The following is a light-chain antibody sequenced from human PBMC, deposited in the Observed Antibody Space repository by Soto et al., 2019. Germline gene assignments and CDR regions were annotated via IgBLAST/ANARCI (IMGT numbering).Light chain of an antibody. V-gene: IGKV1-5*03. J-gene: IGKJ1*01. CDR1: QSIRSW. Sequence: DIQMTQSPSILSASLGDRVTITCRASQSIRSWLAWYQQKPGKAPKLLIYKASSLESGVPSRFSGSGSGTEITLTISSLQPEDFATDFCQQYKNYWTFGQGTKVDIK. CDR2: KAS. CDR3: QQYKNYWT.